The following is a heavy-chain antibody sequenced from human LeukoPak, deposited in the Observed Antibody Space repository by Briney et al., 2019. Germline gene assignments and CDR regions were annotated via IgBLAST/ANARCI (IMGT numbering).Heavy chain of an antibody. D-gene: IGHD3-3*01. CDR1: VYTFTSYD. CDR3: ARESGYYDFWSGYYYYYMDV. CDR2: MNTNSGNT. V-gene: IGHV1-8*01. J-gene: IGHJ6*03. Sequence: ASVKVSRKSSVYTFTSYDINWVRQATGQGHAWMGWMNTNSGNTGYAQKFQGRVTMTRNTSISTAYMELSSLRSEDTAVYYCARESGYYDFWSGYYYYYMDVWGKGTTVTVSS.